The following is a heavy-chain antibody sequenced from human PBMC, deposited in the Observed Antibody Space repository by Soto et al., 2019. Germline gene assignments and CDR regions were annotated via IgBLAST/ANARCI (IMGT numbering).Heavy chain of an antibody. V-gene: IGHV1-69*01. J-gene: IGHJ4*02. CDR3: AASSSVAAAGYFKF. Sequence: QVKLVQSGAEVKEPGSSVKVSCKATGDLFNNYAFNWVRQAPGQGLEWMGRLSTLSSTTNYAQKFQGRGTIGADEFTTIVYLEVSNLESEDTAMYYCAASSSVAAAGYFKFWCQGTLGTVS. D-gene: IGHD6-13*01. CDR2: LSTLSSTT. CDR1: GDLFNNYA.